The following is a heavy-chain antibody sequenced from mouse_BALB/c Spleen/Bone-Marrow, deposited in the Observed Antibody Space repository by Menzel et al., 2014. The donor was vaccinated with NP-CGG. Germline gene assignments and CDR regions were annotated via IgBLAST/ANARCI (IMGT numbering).Heavy chain of an antibody. CDR1: GFNIKDYY. V-gene: IGHV14-4*02. Sequence: VQLQQSGAELVRPGASVKLSCTASGFNIKDYYMHWVKQRPEQGLEWIGWIDPENGDTEYAPKFQGKATMTVDTSSNTAYLQLSSLTPEDTAVYYCNRYDWYFDVWGAGTTVTVSS. J-gene: IGHJ1*01. CDR2: IDPENGDT. D-gene: IGHD2-14*01. CDR3: NRYDWYFDV.